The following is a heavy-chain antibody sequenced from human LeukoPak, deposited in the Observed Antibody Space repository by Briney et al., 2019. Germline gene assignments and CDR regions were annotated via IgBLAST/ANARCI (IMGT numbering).Heavy chain of an antibody. CDR2: INTNTGNP. CDR1: GHIFTAYY. Sequence: GASVKVSCKASGHIFTAYYMHWVRQAPGQGLEWMGWINTNTGNPTYAQGFTGRFVFSLDTSVSTAYLQISSLKAEDTAVYYCARDKHDFWSGYHDYWGQGTLVTVSS. CDR3: ARDKHDFWSGYHDY. D-gene: IGHD3-3*01. J-gene: IGHJ4*02. V-gene: IGHV7-4-1*02.